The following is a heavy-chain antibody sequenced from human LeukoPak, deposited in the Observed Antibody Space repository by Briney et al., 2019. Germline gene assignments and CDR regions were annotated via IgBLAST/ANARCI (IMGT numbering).Heavy chain of an antibody. Sequence: ASVTVSCKASGYTFTNYDINWVRQATGQGLEWMGWMSPRSGNTGYAQKFQGRVTMTEDTSTDTAYMELSSLRSEDTAVYYCVSGYCSSTSCCPFDYWGQGTLVTVSS. J-gene: IGHJ4*02. V-gene: IGHV1-8*01. D-gene: IGHD2-2*01. CDR1: GYTFTNYD. CDR2: MSPRSGNT. CDR3: VSGYCSSTSCCPFDY.